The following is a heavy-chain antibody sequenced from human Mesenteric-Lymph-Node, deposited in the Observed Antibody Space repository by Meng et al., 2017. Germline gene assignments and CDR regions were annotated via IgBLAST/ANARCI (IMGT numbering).Heavy chain of an antibody. CDR1: GYSFTSYW. CDR2: IYPGDSDT. Sequence: GGSLRLSCKGSGYSFTSYWIGWVRQMPGKGLEWMGIIYPGDSDTRYSPSFQGQVTISADKSISTAYLQWSSLKASDTAMYYCARRIAVAGTISGFAFDIWGQGTMVTVSS. CDR3: ARRIAVAGTISGFAFDI. V-gene: IGHV5-51*01. D-gene: IGHD6-19*01. J-gene: IGHJ3*02.